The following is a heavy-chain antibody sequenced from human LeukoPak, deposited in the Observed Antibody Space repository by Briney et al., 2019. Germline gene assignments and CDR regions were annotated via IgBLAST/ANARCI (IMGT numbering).Heavy chain of an antibody. V-gene: IGHV3-30*02. Sequence: PGGSLRLSCAASGFTFSSFGMHWVRQGPGKGLDWVAFIWYDGSDEYYADSVKGRFAISRDNPKNTLYLQMNGLRVEDTAVYYCASPAVAGTGPNWGQGTLVTVSS. CDR3: ASPAVAGTGPN. J-gene: IGHJ1*01. CDR2: IWYDGSDE. CDR1: GFTFSSFG. D-gene: IGHD6-19*01.